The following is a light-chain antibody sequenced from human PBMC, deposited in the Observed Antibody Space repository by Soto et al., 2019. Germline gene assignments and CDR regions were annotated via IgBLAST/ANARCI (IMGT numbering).Light chain of an antibody. J-gene: IGLJ3*02. CDR2: LNSDGSH. CDR1: SGHSSYA. CDR3: QTWGTGIWV. V-gene: IGLV4-69*01. Sequence: QAVLTQSPSASASLGASVKLTCTLSSGHSSYAIAWHQQQPEKGPRYLMSLNSDGSHSKGDGIPDRFSGSSSGAERYLTISSLQSEDEADYYCQTWGTGIWVFGGGTQLTVL.